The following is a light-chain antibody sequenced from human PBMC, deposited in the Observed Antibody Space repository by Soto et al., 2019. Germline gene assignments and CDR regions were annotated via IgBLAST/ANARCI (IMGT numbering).Light chain of an antibody. J-gene: IGKJ2*01. CDR2: ATS. Sequence: DIQVTQSPSSLSASVGDRVTITCRASQNIFTYLNWYQQRPGKAPNLLIYATSNLQSGVPSRFSGSGSGTGFTLTISSLXXXDFATYYCQHSYSSPTFGQGTKVDIK. CDR1: QNIFTY. CDR3: QHSYSSPT. V-gene: IGKV1-39*01.